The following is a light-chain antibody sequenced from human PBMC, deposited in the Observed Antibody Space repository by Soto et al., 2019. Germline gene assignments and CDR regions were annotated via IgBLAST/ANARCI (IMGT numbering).Light chain of an antibody. CDR2: GNS. CDR3: QSYDSSLSGSV. CDR1: SSNIRAGYD. J-gene: IGLJ2*01. Sequence: QSVLTQPPSVSGAPGQRVTISCTGSSSNIRAGYDVHWYQQLPGTVPKLLIYGNSNRPSGVPDRFSGSKSGTSASLAITGLQAEDEADYYCQSYDSSLSGSVFGGGTKLTVL. V-gene: IGLV1-40*01.